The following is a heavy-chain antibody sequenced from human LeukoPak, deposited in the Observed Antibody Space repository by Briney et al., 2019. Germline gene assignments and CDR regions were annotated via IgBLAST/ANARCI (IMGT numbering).Heavy chain of an antibody. J-gene: IGHJ6*03. CDR1: GYTSTIYN. CDR2: MNPNSGNT. Sequence: PSVKVSCKASGYTSTIYNINWVRQATRQGPEWRGWMNPNSGNTGYAQKFQGRVTITRNTSISPAYMELSSLRSEDTAVYYCAREVHGSGTDYYYYMDVWGKGTTVTVSS. D-gene: IGHD1-26*01. V-gene: IGHV1-8*03. CDR3: AREVHGSGTDYYYYMDV.